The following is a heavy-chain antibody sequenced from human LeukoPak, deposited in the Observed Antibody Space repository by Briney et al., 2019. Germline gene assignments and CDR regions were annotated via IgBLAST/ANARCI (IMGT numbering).Heavy chain of an antibody. D-gene: IGHD4-23*01. V-gene: IGHV3-48*03. J-gene: IGHJ4*02. CDR1: GFTFRSYE. Sequence: PGGSLRLSCAASGFTFRSYEMNWVRQAPGKGLEWISYIGISGNAIFYADSVKGRFTISRDDAKNSLYLQMNSLRAEDTAVYYCARKTVVGSYFDYWGQGTPVTVSS. CDR3: ARKTVVGSYFDY. CDR2: IGISGNAI.